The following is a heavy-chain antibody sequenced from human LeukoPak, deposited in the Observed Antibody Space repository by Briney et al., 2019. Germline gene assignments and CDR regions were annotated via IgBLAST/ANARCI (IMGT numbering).Heavy chain of an antibody. CDR1: GYSISSGYY. CDR3: ARDPVEMATSPSSDY. J-gene: IGHJ4*02. V-gene: IGHV4-38-2*02. CDR2: IYHSGST. D-gene: IGHD5-24*01. Sequence: SETLSLTCTVSGYSISSGYYWGWIRQPPGKGLEWIGSIYHSGSTYYNPSLKSRVTISVDTSKNQFPLKLSSVTAADTAVYYCARDPVEMATSPSSDYWGQGTLVTVSS.